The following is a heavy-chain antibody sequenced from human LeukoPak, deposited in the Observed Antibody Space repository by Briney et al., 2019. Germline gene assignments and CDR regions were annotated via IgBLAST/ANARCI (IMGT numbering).Heavy chain of an antibody. CDR3: AKGRYSSSWYYCDT. J-gene: IGHJ3*02. V-gene: IGHV3-23*01. CDR2: ISGSGGST. CDR1: GFTFSSYA. D-gene: IGHD6-13*01. Sequence: GGSLRLSCAASGFTFSSYAMSWVRQAPGKGLEWVSVISGSGGSTYYADSVKGRFSISRDNSKNTLYLQMNSLKAEDTAVYYCAKGRYSSSWYYCDTWGQGTLVTVSS.